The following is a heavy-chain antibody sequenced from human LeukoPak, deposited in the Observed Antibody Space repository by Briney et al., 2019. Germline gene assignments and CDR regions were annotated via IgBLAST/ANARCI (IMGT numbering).Heavy chain of an antibody. Sequence: PSETLSLTCAVYGGSFSGYYWSWIRQPPGKGLEWIGKINPSGSTNYNPPPKSRVTISVDTSKNQFSLKLTSVTAADTAVYYCAQGPGAFDIWGQGTMVTVS. D-gene: IGHD2-2*01. V-gene: IGHV4-34*01. J-gene: IGHJ3*02. CDR2: INPSGST. CDR1: GGSFSGYY. CDR3: AQGPGAFDI.